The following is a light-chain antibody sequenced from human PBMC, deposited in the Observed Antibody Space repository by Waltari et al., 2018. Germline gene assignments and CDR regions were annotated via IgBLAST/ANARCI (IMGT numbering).Light chain of an antibody. CDR2: QDT. Sequence: SYELTQPPSVSVSPGQTASITCSGDKLGDKFVCWYQQKAGQSPVLVIYQDTKRPSGIPERFPGSNSGNTATLTISGTQAMDEADYYCQAWDSTTVIFGGGTKLTVL. CDR3: QAWDSTTVI. V-gene: IGLV3-1*01. CDR1: KLGDKF. J-gene: IGLJ2*01.